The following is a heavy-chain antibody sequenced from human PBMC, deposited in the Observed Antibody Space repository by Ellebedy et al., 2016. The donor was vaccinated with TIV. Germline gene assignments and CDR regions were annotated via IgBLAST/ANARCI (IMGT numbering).Heavy chain of an antibody. CDR1: GFTFSQFS. D-gene: IGHD2-2*01. Sequence: GESLKISCAASGFTFSQFSFYWVRQAPGKGLEWVTLISYDGANKYYTDSVKGRFTVSRDNSKNSVFLQMNSLRSDDTAVHCCARDLFSRRVSLPADWGQGTLVTVSS. CDR2: ISYDGANK. V-gene: IGHV3-30-3*01. CDR3: ARDLFSRRVSLPAD. J-gene: IGHJ4*02.